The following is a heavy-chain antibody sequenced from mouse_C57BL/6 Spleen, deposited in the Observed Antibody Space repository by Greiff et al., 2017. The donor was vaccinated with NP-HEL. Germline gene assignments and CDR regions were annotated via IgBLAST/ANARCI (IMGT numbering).Heavy chain of an antibody. CDR2: IDPETGGT. CDR3: TRDLGRGY. CDR1: GYTFTDYE. D-gene: IGHD4-1*01. V-gene: IGHV1-15*01. J-gene: IGHJ2*01. Sequence: SGAELVRPGASVTLSCKASGYTFTDYEMHWVKQTPVHGLEWIGAIDPETGGTAYNQKFKGKAILTADKSSSTAYMELRSLTSEDSAVYYCTRDLGRGYWGQGTTLTVSS.